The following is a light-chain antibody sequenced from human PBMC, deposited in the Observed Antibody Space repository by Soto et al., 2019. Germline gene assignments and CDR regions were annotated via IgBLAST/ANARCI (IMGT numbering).Light chain of an antibody. Sequence: QSVLTQPPSASGSPGQSVTISCTGTSSDVGRYNHVSWYQQHPGKAPKLMIFDVNKRPSGVPDRFSGPKSGNTASLTVSGLQAEDEADYYCSAYAGSIYVFGSGTKLTVL. CDR3: SAYAGSIYV. V-gene: IGLV2-8*01. CDR2: DVN. J-gene: IGLJ6*01. CDR1: SSDVGRYNH.